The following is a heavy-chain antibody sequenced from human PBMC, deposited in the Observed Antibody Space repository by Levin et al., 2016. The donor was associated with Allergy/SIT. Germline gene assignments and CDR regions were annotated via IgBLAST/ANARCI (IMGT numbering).Heavy chain of an antibody. V-gene: IGHV5-51*01. D-gene: IGHD2-15*01. J-gene: IGHJ4*02. CDR2: IYPGDSDT. CDR1: GYSFTSYW. Sequence: GESLKISCKGSGYSFTSYWIGWVRQMPGKGLEWMGIIYPGDSDTRYSPSFQGQVTISADKSISTAYLQWSSLKASDTAMYYCARGYCSGGSCYRPNFDYWGQGTLVTVSS. CDR3: ARGYCSGGSCYRPNFDY.